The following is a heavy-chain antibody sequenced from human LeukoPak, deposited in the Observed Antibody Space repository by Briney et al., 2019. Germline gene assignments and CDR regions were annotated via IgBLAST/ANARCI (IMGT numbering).Heavy chain of an antibody. CDR1: GGSISSYY. CDR3: ARGPNWNDSPRWIHYFDY. J-gene: IGHJ4*02. D-gene: IGHD1-20*01. CDR2: IYYSGST. V-gene: IGHV4-59*01. Sequence: SETLSLTCTVSGGSISSYYWSWIRQPPGKGLEWIGYIYYSGSTNYNPSLKSRVTISVDTSKNQFSLKPSSVTAADTAVYYCARGPNWNDSPRWIHYFDYWGQGTLVTVSS.